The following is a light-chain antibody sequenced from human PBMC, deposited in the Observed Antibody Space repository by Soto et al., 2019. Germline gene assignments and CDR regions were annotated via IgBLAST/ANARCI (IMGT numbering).Light chain of an antibody. CDR3: QHYQGGHPIT. J-gene: IGKJ5*01. CDR1: QSVGTR. CDR2: GAS. V-gene: IGKV3-20*01. Sequence: EILLTQCPDTRYLSPVERAPLSYRAAQSVGTRLAWYQHKAGQAPRLLISGASSRATGIPDRFTGSGSETSFTLTISRLEPEDFALYYCQHYQGGHPITFGQGTRLEIK.